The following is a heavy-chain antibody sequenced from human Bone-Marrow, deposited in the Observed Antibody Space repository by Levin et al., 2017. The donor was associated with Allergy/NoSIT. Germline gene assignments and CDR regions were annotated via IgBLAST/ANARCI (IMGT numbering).Heavy chain of an antibody. V-gene: IGHV1-69*06. CDR3: ARSNCSSTSCYVAFDM. D-gene: IGHD2-2*01. CDR1: GGTFSSYA. J-gene: IGHJ3*02. CDR2: IIPMFGTT. Sequence: SVKVSCKASGGTFSSYAISWVRQAPGQGLEWMGGIIPMFGTTNYAQKFQGRLTITADKFTSTAYMELSSLRSEDTAVYYCARSNCSSTSCYVAFDMWGQGTMVTVSS.